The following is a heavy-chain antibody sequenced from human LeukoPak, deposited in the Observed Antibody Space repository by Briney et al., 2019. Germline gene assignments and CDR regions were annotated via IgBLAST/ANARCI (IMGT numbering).Heavy chain of an antibody. Sequence: PSGTLSLTCGVSGGSISTTNWWTWVRQPPGEGLEWIGEVHLSGRTHYNPSLESRVTMSVDMSENHISLRLTSVTAVDTAVYYCAREGGPYRPLDYSGQGTLVTISS. J-gene: IGHJ4*02. CDR2: VHLSGRT. V-gene: IGHV4-4*02. CDR1: GGSISTTNW. CDR3: AREGGPYRPLDY.